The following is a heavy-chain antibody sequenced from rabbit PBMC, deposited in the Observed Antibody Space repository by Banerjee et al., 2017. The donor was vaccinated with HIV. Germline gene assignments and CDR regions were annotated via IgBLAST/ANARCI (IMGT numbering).Heavy chain of an antibody. CDR3: VREGDYGGYFYL. J-gene: IGHJ4*01. CDR2: IDPDYDNT. CDR1: GFSFSSSYW. V-gene: IGHV1S40*01. Sequence: QSLEESGGDLVKPGASLTLTCKASGFSFSSSYWICWVRQAPGKGLEWIACIDPDYDNTYYATWAKGRFTISKTSSTTVTLQMTSLTAADTATYFCVREGDYGGYFYLWGQGTLVTVS. D-gene: IGHD2-1*01.